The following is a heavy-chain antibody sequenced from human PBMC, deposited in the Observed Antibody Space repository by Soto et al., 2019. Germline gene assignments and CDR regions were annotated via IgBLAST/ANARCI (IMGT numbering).Heavy chain of an antibody. J-gene: IGHJ4*02. Sequence: EVQLLESGGGLVQPGGSLRLSCAASGFTFSSYAMTWVRQAPGKGLEWVSAISGSGISTFYADSVKGRFTISRDNAKNTQYLQMNSLRVADTAVYYCAKDSADCASSSCYGFFGYWGQGTLVTVSS. CDR3: AKDSADCASSSCYGFFGY. V-gene: IGHV3-23*01. CDR2: ISGSGIST. D-gene: IGHD2-2*01. CDR1: GFTFSSYA.